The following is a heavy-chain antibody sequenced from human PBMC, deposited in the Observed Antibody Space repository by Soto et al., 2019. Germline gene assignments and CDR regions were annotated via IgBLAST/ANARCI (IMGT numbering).Heavy chain of an antibody. V-gene: IGHV4-59*01. D-gene: IGHD6-6*01. J-gene: IGHJ4*02. CDR2: IYYSGST. CDR3: ARVTRGAAARPEHFDY. Sequence: QVQLQESGPGLLKPSETLSLTCTVSGGSISGYYWSWIRQPPGKGLEWMGYIYYSGSTNYNPSLNSRLTISLDTSKNQFSLKLNSVTVADTAVYYCARVTRGAAARPEHFDYWGQGTPVTVSS. CDR1: GGSISGYY.